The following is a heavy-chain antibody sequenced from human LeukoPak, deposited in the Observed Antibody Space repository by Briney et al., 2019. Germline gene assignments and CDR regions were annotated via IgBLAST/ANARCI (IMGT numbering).Heavy chain of an antibody. Sequence: PSETLSLTCTVSGGSISSYYWSWIRQPPGKGLEWIGYIYTSGSTNYNPSLKSRVTISVDTSKNQFSLKLSSVTAADTAVYYCARREYSYGGENWFDPWGQGTLVTVSS. V-gene: IGHV4-4*09. D-gene: IGHD5-18*01. J-gene: IGHJ5*02. CDR3: ARREYSYGGENWFDP. CDR2: IYTSGST. CDR1: GGSISSYY.